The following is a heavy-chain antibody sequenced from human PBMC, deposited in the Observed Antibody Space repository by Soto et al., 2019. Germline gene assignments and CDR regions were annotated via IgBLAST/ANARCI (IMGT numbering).Heavy chain of an antibody. V-gene: IGHV3-30-3*01. D-gene: IGHD3-16*01. J-gene: IGHJ4*02. Sequence: QVQLVESGGGVVQPGRSLRLSCAASGFTFSSYAMHWVRQAPGKGLEWVAVISYDGSNKYYADSVKGRFTISRDNSKNTLYLQMNSLRAEDTAVYYCARALGVASDYWGQGTLVTVSS. CDR2: ISYDGSNK. CDR3: ARALGVASDY. CDR1: GFTFSSYA.